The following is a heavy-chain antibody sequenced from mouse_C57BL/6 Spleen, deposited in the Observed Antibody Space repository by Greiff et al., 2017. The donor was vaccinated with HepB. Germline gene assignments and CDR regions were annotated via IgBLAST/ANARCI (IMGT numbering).Heavy chain of an antibody. CDR3: ARRFYYYGSSSYWYFDV. D-gene: IGHD1-1*01. J-gene: IGHJ1*03. V-gene: IGHV8-12*01. CDR1: GFSLSTSGMG. CDR2: IYWDDDK. Sequence: QVTLKESGPGILQSSQTLSLTCSFSGFSLSTSGMGVSWIRQPSGKGLEWLAHIYWDDDKRYNPSLKSRLTISKDTSRNQVFLKITSVDTADTATYYCARRFYYYGSSSYWYFDVWGTGTTVTVSS.